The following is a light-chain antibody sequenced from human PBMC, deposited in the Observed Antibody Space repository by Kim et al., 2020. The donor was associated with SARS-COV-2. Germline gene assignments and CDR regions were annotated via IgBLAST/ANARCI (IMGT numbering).Light chain of an antibody. CDR3: QQLGAS. Sequence: IQLTQSPSSLSASVGDRVTITCRASQGIRSYLAWYQQKPGKAPNHLISAASTLQNGVPTRFSGSGYGTDFTLTISSLQPEDFATYYCQQLGASFGGGTKVDIK. V-gene: IGKV1-9*01. CDR1: QGIRSY. J-gene: IGKJ4*01. CDR2: AAS.